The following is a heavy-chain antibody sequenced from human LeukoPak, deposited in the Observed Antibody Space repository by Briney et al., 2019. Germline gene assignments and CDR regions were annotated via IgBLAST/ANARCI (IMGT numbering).Heavy chain of an antibody. D-gene: IGHD3-22*01. J-gene: IGHJ4*02. CDR3: ARVRSYDSSGYPLDY. CDR1: GYTFTSYG. Sequence: GASVKVSCKASGYTFTSYGISWVRQAPGQGLEWMGWISAYNGNTNYAQKLQGRVTVTTDTSTSTAYMELRSLRSDDTAVYYCARVRSYDSSGYPLDYWGQGTLVTVSS. CDR2: ISAYNGNT. V-gene: IGHV1-18*01.